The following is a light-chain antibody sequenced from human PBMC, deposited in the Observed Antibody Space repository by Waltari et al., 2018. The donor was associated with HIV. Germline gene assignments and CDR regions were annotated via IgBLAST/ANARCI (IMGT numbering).Light chain of an antibody. CDR1: SSDVWGYNL. CDR3: CAYAGSTTYVI. V-gene: IGLV2-23*02. CDR2: EVS. Sequence: QSALTQPASVSASSGQSIPISCSGTSSDVWGYNLVSWYQQHPGKAPKLMIYEVSKRPSGVSNRFSGSKSGNTASLTISGLQAEDEADYYCCAYAGSTTYVIFGGGTKLTVL. J-gene: IGLJ2*01.